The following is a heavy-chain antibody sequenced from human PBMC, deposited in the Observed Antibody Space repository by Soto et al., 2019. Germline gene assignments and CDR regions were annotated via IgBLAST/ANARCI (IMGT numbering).Heavy chain of an antibody. Sequence: ASVKVSCKASGYTFTSYGISWVRQAPGQGLEWMGWISAYNGNTNYAQKLQGRVTMTTDTSTSTAYMELRSLRSDDTAVYYCARDWSGYSGYDSPYYYSYGMDVWGQGTTVTVSS. CDR2: ISAYNGNT. J-gene: IGHJ6*02. CDR1: GYTFTSYG. V-gene: IGHV1-18*01. CDR3: ARDWSGYSGYDSPYYYSYGMDV. D-gene: IGHD5-12*01.